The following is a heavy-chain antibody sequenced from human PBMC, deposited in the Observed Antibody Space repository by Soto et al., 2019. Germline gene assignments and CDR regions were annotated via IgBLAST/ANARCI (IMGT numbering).Heavy chain of an antibody. CDR3: ARSTPYYYDSSGYYPFDY. J-gene: IGHJ4*02. CDR1: GGSISSGGYY. CDR2: IYYSGST. Sequence: SETLSLTCTVSGGSISSGGYYWSWIRQHPGKGLEWIGYIYYSGSTYYNPSLKSRVTISVDTSKNQFSLKLSSVTAADTAVYYCARSTPYYYDSSGYYPFDYWGQGTLVTVYS. D-gene: IGHD3-22*01. V-gene: IGHV4-31*03.